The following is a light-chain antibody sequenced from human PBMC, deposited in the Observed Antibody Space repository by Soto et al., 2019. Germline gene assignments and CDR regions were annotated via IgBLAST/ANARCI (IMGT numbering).Light chain of an antibody. V-gene: IGKV3-11*01. J-gene: IGKJ5*01. CDR1: QSIRSS. Sequence: EIVLTQSPGTLSLSPGDRATLSCRASQSIRSSLAWYQQKPGQAPRLLIYETSTRATGIPARFSGSGFGTDFTLTISSLEPEDAAVYYCQQRSNWPPITFGQGTRLEIK. CDR3: QQRSNWPPIT. CDR2: ETS.